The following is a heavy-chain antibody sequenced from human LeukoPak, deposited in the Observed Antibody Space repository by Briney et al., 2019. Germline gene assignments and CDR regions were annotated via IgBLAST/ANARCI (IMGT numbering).Heavy chain of an antibody. V-gene: IGHV4-39*07. CDR1: GGSISSGSYY. Sequence: SETLSLTCTVSGGSISSGSYYWSWIRQPAGKGLEWIGSIYYSGSTFYNPSLKSRVTISVDASKNQFSLKLSSVTAADTAVYYCASSGEGDPNAFDIWGQGAMVTVSS. CDR2: IYYSGST. CDR3: ASSGEGDPNAFDI. J-gene: IGHJ3*02. D-gene: IGHD3-16*01.